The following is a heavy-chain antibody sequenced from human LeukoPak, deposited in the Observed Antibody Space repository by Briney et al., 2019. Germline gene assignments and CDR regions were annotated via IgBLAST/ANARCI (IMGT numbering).Heavy chain of an antibody. CDR2: IKQDGSEK. V-gene: IGHV3-7*01. D-gene: IGHD4-23*01. Sequence: GGSLRLSCAASGFTFSSYWMSWVRQAPGKGLEWVANIKQDGSEKYYVDSVKGRFTISRDNAKNSLYLQMNSLRAEDTAAYYCARVGSYGGITFDYWGQGTLVTVSS. CDR3: ARVGSYGGITFDY. J-gene: IGHJ4*02. CDR1: GFTFSSYW.